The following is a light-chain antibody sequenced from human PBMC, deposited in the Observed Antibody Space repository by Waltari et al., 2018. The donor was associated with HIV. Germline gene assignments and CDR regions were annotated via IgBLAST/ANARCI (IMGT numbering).Light chain of an antibody. Sequence: QSVLTQPPSISAAPGQRITISCSGRLSNIGTNSVSWYQPVPGTPPKLLIYETGKLPSGIPDRVSGSKSDTSATLGISGFRTGDEADYYCATWDSRLNSYVFGSGTTVIVL. J-gene: IGLJ1*01. CDR3: ATWDSRLNSYV. CDR2: ETG. V-gene: IGLV1-51*02. CDR1: LSNIGTNS.